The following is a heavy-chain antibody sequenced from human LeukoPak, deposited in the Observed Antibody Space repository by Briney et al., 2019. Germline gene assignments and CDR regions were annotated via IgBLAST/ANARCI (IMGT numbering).Heavy chain of an antibody. D-gene: IGHD6-13*01. CDR2: IYYSGST. CDR3: ASSSTWYRYFDY. Sequence: PSETLSLTCTVSGGSISSFDCSWLRQPPGKGLEWIGDIYYSGSTNYNPSLKSRVTISVDTSNNQFSLKLSSVTAADTAVYYCASSSTWYRYFDYWGQGTLVTVSS. V-gene: IGHV4-59*01. CDR1: GGSISSFD. J-gene: IGHJ4*02.